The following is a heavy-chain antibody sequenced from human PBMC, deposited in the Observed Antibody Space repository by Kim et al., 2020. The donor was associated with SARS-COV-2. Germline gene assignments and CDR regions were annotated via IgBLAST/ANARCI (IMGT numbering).Heavy chain of an antibody. D-gene: IGHD6-6*01. V-gene: IGHV1-69*13. J-gene: IGHJ4*02. Sequence: SVKVSCKASGGTFSSYAISWVRQAPGQGLEWMGGIIPIFGTANYAQKFQGRVTITADESTSTAYMELSSLRSEDTPVYYCARVSEYSSSLSAFDYWGQGTLVTVSS. CDR2: IIPIFGTA. CDR3: ARVSEYSSSLSAFDY. CDR1: GGTFSSYA.